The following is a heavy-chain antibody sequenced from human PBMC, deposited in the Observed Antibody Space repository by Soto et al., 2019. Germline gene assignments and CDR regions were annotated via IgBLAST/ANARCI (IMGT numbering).Heavy chain of an antibody. CDR3: AVFITNAPLFDD. V-gene: IGHV1-58*01. J-gene: IGHJ4*02. Sequence: ASVKVSCKASRFTFTSSAVQWVRQARGQRLEWIGWIVVGSGNTNDAHKIQERVTTTRDTSTSTAYKERSSLRSEDAAVYYCAVFITNAPLFDDWGQGTLVTVSS. CDR2: IVVGSGNT. CDR1: RFTFTSSA.